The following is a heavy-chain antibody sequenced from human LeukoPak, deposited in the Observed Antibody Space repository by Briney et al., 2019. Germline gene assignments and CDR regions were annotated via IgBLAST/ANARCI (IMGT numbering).Heavy chain of an antibody. Sequence: ASVKVSCKASGYTFTGYYMHWVRQAPGQGLEWMGWINPNSGGTNYAQKFQGRVTMTRDTSISTAYMELSRLRSDDTAVYYCARAGSLLWFGEPFAYWGQGTLVTVSS. V-gene: IGHV1-2*02. D-gene: IGHD3-10*01. CDR1: GYTFTGYY. CDR2: INPNSGGT. CDR3: ARAGSLLWFGEPFAY. J-gene: IGHJ4*02.